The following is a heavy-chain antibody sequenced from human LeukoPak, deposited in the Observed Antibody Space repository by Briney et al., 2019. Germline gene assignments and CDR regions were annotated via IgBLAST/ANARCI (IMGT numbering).Heavy chain of an antibody. CDR1: GFTFSSYA. D-gene: IGHD5-24*01. Sequence: TGGSLRLSCAASGFTFSSYAMHWVRQAPGKGLEWVAVISYNGSNKYYADSVKGRFTISRDNSKNTLYLQMNSLRAEDTAVYYCARDLRDGYNFEFGYWGQGTLVTVSS. CDR2: ISYNGSNK. J-gene: IGHJ4*02. V-gene: IGHV3-30-3*01. CDR3: ARDLRDGYNFEFGY.